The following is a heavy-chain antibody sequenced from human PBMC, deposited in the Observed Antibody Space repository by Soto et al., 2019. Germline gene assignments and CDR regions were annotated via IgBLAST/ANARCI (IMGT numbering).Heavy chain of an antibody. CDR2: INPNSGGT. J-gene: IGHJ3*02. CDR3: ARGGEYYDFWSGLSDDAFDI. CDR1: GYTFTGYY. D-gene: IGHD3-3*01. V-gene: IGHV1-2*02. Sequence: ASVKVSCKASGYTFTGYYMHWVRQAPGQGLEWMGWINPNSGGTNYAQKFQGRVTMTRDTSISTAYMELSRLRSDDTAVYYCARGGEYYDFWSGLSDDAFDIWGQGTMVTVSS.